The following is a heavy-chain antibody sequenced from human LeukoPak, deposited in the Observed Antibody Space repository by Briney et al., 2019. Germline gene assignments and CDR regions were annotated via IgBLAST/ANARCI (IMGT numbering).Heavy chain of an antibody. J-gene: IGHJ3*02. CDR2: ISYSGST. CDR1: GYSISSGYY. D-gene: IGHD6-13*01. Sequence: SETLSLTCTVSGYSISSGYYWGWIRQPPGKGLEWIGSISYSGSTYYNSSLKSRVTISVDTSQNQFSLKLSSLTAADTAVYYCARSVTYSSSWTGGAFDIWGQGTMVTVSS. V-gene: IGHV4-38-2*02. CDR3: ARSVTYSSSWTGGAFDI.